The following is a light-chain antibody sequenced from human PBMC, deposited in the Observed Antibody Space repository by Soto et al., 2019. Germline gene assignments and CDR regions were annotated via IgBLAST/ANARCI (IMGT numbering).Light chain of an antibody. V-gene: IGKV1-5*03. Sequence: IQMTQSPSTLSLSLGDRVTITCRASQTISSWLAWYQQKPGKAPKLRIYKASTLKSGVPSSFSGSGSGTDFTLTISSLQPEDFATYYCQQSYSTPPTFGQGTKVDIK. CDR2: KAS. CDR1: QTISSW. CDR3: QQSYSTPPT. J-gene: IGKJ1*01.